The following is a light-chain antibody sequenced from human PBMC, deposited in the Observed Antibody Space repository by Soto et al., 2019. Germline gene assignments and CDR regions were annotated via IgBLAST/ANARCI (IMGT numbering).Light chain of an antibody. CDR3: QQYNDAPWT. CDR2: AAS. Sequence: DIQMTQSPSSLSASVGDRVTITCRASQGISNYLAWYQQKPGKVPKLLIYAASTLQSGVPAQFSGSGSGRDCTLPSSSLQPEDVATYYRQQYNDAPWTCGPGTKVQI. J-gene: IGKJ1*01. CDR1: QGISNY. V-gene: IGKV1-27*01.